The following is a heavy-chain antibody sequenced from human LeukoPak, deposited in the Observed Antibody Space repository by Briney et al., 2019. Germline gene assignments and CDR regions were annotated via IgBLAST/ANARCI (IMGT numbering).Heavy chain of an antibody. J-gene: IGHJ4*02. CDR3: ARGDSRGWSQHFDC. Sequence: SETLSLTCAVYGGSFSGYYWTWIRQPPGKGLEWMGEIYHRGSTNYNPSLRSRATISVDTSKNQLSLKLMSVTATDAAVYYCARGDSRGWSQHFDCWGQGTLVTVSS. D-gene: IGHD6-19*01. CDR2: IYHRGST. V-gene: IGHV4-34*01. CDR1: GGSFSGYY.